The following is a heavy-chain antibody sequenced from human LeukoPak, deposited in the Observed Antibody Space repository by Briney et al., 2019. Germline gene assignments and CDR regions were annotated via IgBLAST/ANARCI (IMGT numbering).Heavy chain of an antibody. CDR1: GGSIRNGSYT. V-gene: IGHV4-61*09. J-gene: IGHJ6*03. Sequence: SETLSLTCTVSGGSIRNGSYTWNWIRQPAGKGLEWIGQIDTSGSTNYRSSLTSRVTISQYTSKNQFSLKLSSVTAADTAVYYCARGIRIPVTGRYFYYYIDVWGNGTTVTVSS. D-gene: IGHD6-19*01. CDR2: IDTSGST. CDR3: ARGIRIPVTGRYFYYYIDV.